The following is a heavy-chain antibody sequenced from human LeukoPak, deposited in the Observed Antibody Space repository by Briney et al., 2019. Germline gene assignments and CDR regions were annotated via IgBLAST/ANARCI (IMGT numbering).Heavy chain of an antibody. D-gene: IGHD2-21*02. V-gene: IGHV3-20*04. CDR1: GFTFDDYG. Sequence: PGGSLRLSCAASGFTFDDYGMKWVRQAPGKGLEWVSDINWNGGRTAYADSVKGRFTISRDDAKNSLYLQMNSLRVEDTALYYCARSPFCGGDCFTGAFDIWGHGTMVTVSS. J-gene: IGHJ3*02. CDR2: INWNGGRT. CDR3: ARSPFCGGDCFTGAFDI.